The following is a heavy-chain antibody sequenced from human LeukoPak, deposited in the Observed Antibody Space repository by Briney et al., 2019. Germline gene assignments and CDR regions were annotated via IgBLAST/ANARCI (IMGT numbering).Heavy chain of an antibody. D-gene: IGHD3-10*01. Sequence: ASVKVSCKASGYTFTSYGISWVRQAPGQGLEWMGRIIPILGIANYAQKFQGRVTITADKSTSTAYMELSSLRSEDTAVYYCARPIYYGSGSYYNGMDVWGQGTTVTVSS. J-gene: IGHJ6*02. V-gene: IGHV1-69*04. CDR2: IIPILGIA. CDR3: ARPIYYGSGSYYNGMDV. CDR1: GYTFTSYG.